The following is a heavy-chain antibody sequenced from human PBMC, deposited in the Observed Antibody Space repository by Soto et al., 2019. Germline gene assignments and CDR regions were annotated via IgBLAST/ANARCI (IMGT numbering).Heavy chain of an antibody. Sequence: ASVKVSCKASGYTFTSYYMHWVRQAPGQGLEWMGIINPSGGSTSYAQKFQGRVTMTRDTSTSTVYLELSSLRSEDTAVYYCARGVVGATTRPFGGYYFDYWGQGTLVTVSS. CDR2: INPSGGST. CDR1: GYTFTSYY. V-gene: IGHV1-46*01. D-gene: IGHD1-26*01. J-gene: IGHJ4*02. CDR3: ARGVVGATTRPFGGYYFDY.